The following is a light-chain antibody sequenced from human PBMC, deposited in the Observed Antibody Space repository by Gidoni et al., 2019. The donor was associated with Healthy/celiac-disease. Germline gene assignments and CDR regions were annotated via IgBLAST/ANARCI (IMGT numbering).Light chain of an antibody. CDR3: VLYMGSGIWV. V-gene: IGLV8-61*01. CDR2: STN. Sequence: HTVVTQEPSFSVSPGGTVTLTCGLSSGSVSTSYYPSRYQQTPGQAPRTLIYSTNTRSSGVPDRCSGSILGNKAALTITGAQADDESDYYCVLYMGSGIWVFGGGTKLTVL. CDR1: SGSVSTSYY. J-gene: IGLJ3*02.